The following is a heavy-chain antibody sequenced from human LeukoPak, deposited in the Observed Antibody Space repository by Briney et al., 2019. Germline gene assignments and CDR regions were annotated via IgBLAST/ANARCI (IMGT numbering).Heavy chain of an antibody. V-gene: IGHV3-23*01. CDR3: AKAAPNNSGWYLGAFYY. Sequence: GGSLRLSCAASGFTFSSYAMSWVRQAPGKGLEWVSAISGSGGSTYYADSVKGRFTISRDNSKNTLYLQMNSLRAEDTAVYYCAKAAPNNSGWYLGAFYYWGQGTRGTVSS. CDR2: ISGSGGST. D-gene: IGHD6-19*01. CDR1: GFTFSSYA. J-gene: IGHJ4*02.